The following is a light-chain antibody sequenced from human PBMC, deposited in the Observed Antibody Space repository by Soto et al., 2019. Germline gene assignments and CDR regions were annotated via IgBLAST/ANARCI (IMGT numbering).Light chain of an antibody. CDR2: LEGSGSY. CDR3: ETWDSNTRV. CDR1: SGHSSNI. Sequence: QLVLTQSSSASASLGSSVKHTCTLSSGHSSNIIAWHQQQPGKAPRYLMKLEGSGSYNKGSGVPDRFSGSSSGADRYLTISNLQFEDEANYYCETWDSNTRVFGGGTKVTVL. J-gene: IGLJ2*01. V-gene: IGLV4-60*02.